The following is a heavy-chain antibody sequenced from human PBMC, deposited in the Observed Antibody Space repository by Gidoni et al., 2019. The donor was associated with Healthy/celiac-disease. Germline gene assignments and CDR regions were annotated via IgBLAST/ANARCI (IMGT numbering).Heavy chain of an antibody. D-gene: IGHD1-26*01. J-gene: IGHJ4*02. V-gene: IGHV1-69*04. CDR2: IIPILGIA. Sequence: QVQLVQSGAEVKKPGSSAKVSCKASGGTFSSYAISWVRQAPGQGLEWMGRIIPILGIANYAQKFQGRVTITADKSTSTAYMELSSLRSEDTAVYYCARGDVGSYYAGFDYWGQGTLVTVSS. CDR1: GGTFSSYA. CDR3: ARGDVGSYYAGFDY.